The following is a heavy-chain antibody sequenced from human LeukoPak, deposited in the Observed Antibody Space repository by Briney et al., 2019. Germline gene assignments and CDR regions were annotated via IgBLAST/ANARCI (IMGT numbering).Heavy chain of an antibody. CDR3: ARVQTDYYDSSGYYYYEPWTEDY. CDR1: GFTFSSYW. V-gene: IGHV3-74*01. Sequence: GGSLRLSCAASGFTFSSYWMHWVRQAPGKGLVWVSRINSDGSSTSYADSVKGRFTISRDNAKNTLYLQMNSLRAEDTAVYYCARVQTDYYDSSGYYYYEPWTEDYWGQGTLVTVSS. J-gene: IGHJ4*02. D-gene: IGHD3-22*01. CDR2: INSDGSST.